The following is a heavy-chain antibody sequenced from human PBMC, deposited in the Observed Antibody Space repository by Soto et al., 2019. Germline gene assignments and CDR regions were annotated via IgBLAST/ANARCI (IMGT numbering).Heavy chain of an antibody. CDR3: ARSYYGGNSIDWFDP. CDR2: IYYSGST. V-gene: IGHV4-30-4*01. Sequence: SETLSLTCTVSGGSISSGDYYWSWIRQPPGKGLEWIGYIYYSGSTYYNPSLKSRVTISVDTSKNQFSLKLSSVTAADTAVYYCARSYYGGNSIDWFDPWGQGTLVTVSS. J-gene: IGHJ5*02. CDR1: GGSISSGDYY. D-gene: IGHD4-17*01.